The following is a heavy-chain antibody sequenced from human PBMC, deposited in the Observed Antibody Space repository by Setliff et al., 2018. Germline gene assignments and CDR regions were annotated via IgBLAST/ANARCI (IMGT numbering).Heavy chain of an antibody. J-gene: IGHJ4*02. V-gene: IGHV4-4*02. CDR3: AKGGGRYHSDS. Sequence: SETLSLTCAVSGVSINSLNWWTWVRQPPGKGLEWIGEIYHDGNSNFNPSVHYSPSLKSRVTMSIDKSNNQFSLKLTSVTAADTAVYYCAKGGGRYHSDSWGQGILVTVSS. D-gene: IGHD1-1*01. CDR1: GVSINSLNW. CDR2: IYHDGNS.